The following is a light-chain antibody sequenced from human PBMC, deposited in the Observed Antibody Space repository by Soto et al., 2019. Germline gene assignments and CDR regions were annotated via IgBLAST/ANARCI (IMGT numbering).Light chain of an antibody. CDR1: QSVRSSY. Sequence: IGWTQKHATLSVSPGERATLSCRASQSVRSSYLAWYQQKPGQAPRLLIYGASTRATGIPARFSGSGSGTEFTLTISSLQPDDFATYYCQHYNSYSEAFGQGTKVDI. V-gene: IGKV3-15*01. J-gene: IGKJ1*01. CDR2: GAS. CDR3: QHYNSYSEA.